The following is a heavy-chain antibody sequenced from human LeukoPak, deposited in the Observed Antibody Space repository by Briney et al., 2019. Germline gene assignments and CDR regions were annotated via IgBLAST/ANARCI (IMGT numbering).Heavy chain of an antibody. CDR2: ISSSSSTI. Sequence: GGSLRLSCAASGFTFSSYGMNWVRQAPGKGLEWVSYISSSSSTIYYADPVKGRFTISRDNAKNSLYLQMNSLRAEDTAVYYCARARWYNDYWGQGTLVTVSS. J-gene: IGHJ4*02. CDR1: GFTFSSYG. V-gene: IGHV3-48*04. D-gene: IGHD1-1*01. CDR3: ARARWYNDY.